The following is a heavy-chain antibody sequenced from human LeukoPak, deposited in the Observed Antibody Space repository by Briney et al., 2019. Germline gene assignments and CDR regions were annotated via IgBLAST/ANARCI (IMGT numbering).Heavy chain of an antibody. CDR3: ARDMGIFGVVSPFDY. CDR2: INHSGST. CDR1: GGSFSGYY. D-gene: IGHD3-3*01. Sequence: PSETLSLTCAVYGGSFSGYYWSWIRQPPGKGLEWIGDINHSGSTNYNPSLKSRVTISVDTSKNQFSLKLSSVTAADTAVYYCARDMGIFGVVSPFDYWGQGTLVTVSS. V-gene: IGHV4-34*01. J-gene: IGHJ4*02.